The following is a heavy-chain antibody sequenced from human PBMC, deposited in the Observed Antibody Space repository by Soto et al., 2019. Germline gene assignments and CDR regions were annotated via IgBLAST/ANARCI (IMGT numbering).Heavy chain of an antibody. CDR1: GGSIGGSY. Sequence: SETLSLTCSVSGGSIGGSYWSWIRQSPGKGLEWLGYVYYTGSTNYSHSLRSRVSISVDTSKNEFSLRLSSVTAADTAVYFCARSVAVPGAHIDYWGQGTQVTVSS. CDR2: VYYTGST. D-gene: IGHD6-19*01. CDR3: ARSVAVPGAHIDY. J-gene: IGHJ4*02. V-gene: IGHV4-59*01.